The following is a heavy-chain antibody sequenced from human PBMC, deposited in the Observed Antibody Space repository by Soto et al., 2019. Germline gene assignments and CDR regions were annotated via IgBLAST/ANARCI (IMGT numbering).Heavy chain of an antibody. V-gene: IGHV3-33*01. CDR2: IWYDGSNK. CDR1: GFTFSSYG. J-gene: IGHJ4*02. CDR3: ARDESYYAPGG. Sequence: QVQLVESGGGVVQPGRSLRLSCAASGFTFSSYGMHWVRQAPGKGLEWVAVIWYDGSNKYYADYVKGRFTISRDNSKNTLYLQMNSLRAEDTAVYYCARDESYYAPGGWGQGTLVTVSS. D-gene: IGHD3-10*01.